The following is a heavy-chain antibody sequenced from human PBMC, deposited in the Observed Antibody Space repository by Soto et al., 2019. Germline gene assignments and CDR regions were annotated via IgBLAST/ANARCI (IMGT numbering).Heavy chain of an antibody. V-gene: IGHV1-18*01. Sequence: GASVKVSCKASGYTFTNYGISWVRQAPGQGLEWMGWINTYNSNTNHAQKLQGRVTMTTDTSTSTAYMELRSLRSEDTAMYYSARDRSHSSAYWWLDYWGQGTQVTVSS. CDR2: INTYNSNT. D-gene: IGHD3-22*01. CDR1: GYTFTNYG. J-gene: IGHJ4*02. CDR3: ARDRSHSSAYWWLDY.